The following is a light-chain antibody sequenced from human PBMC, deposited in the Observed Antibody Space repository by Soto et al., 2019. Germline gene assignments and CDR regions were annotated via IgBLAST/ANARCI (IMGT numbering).Light chain of an antibody. CDR2: KAP. CDR3: QQYNSYSPWT. Sequence: DIQMTQSPSTLSASVGDRVTITCRASPSISSWLAWYQQKPGKAPKLLLYKAPSLESGVQSRFSGSGSGTEITLTISSLQPDDFATYYCQQYNSYSPWTFGQGTKVEIK. J-gene: IGKJ1*01. CDR1: PSISSW. V-gene: IGKV1-5*03.